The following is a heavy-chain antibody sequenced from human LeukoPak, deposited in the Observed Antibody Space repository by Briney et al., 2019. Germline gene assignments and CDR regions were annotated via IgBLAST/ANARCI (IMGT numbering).Heavy chain of an antibody. V-gene: IGHV3-48*01. CDR2: ISSSSSTI. CDR3: ARDWFDTAIDNYYYHYMDV. D-gene: IGHD5-18*01. J-gene: IGHJ6*03. CDR1: GFNFSNYW. Sequence: PGGSLRLSCAASGFNFSNYWMHWVRQAPGKGLEWVSYISSSSSTIYYADSVKGRFTISRDNAKNSLYLQMNSLRAEDTAVYYCARDWFDTAIDNYYYHYMDVWGKGTTVTVSS.